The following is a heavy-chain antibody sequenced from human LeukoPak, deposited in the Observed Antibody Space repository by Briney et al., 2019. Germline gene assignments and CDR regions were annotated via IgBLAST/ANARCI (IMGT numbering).Heavy chain of an antibody. CDR2: ISSSSSTI. J-gene: IGHJ5*02. D-gene: IGHD3-3*01. CDR3: AKDGRFLEWLLVLGGLGGKLDP. V-gene: IGHV3-48*01. Sequence: GGSLRLSCAAAGFTFSSYSMNWARQAPGKGLEWVSYISSSSSTIHYADSVKGRFTISRDNSKNTLYLQMNSLRAEDTAVYYCAKDGRFLEWLLVLGGLGGKLDPWGQGTLVTVSS. CDR1: GFTFSSYS.